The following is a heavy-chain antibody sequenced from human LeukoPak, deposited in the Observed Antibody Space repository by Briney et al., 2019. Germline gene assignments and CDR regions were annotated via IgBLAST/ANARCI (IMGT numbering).Heavy chain of an antibody. CDR3: AKDRIVGATARLFDY. Sequence: GGSLRLSCAASGFTFTSYAMSWVRQAPGKGLEWVSAISGSDDSTYYADSVKGRFTISRDNSKNTLYLQMNSLRAEDTAVYYCAKDRIVGATARLFDYWGQGTLVTVSS. CDR2: ISGSDDST. J-gene: IGHJ4*02. V-gene: IGHV3-23*01. D-gene: IGHD1-26*01. CDR1: GFTFTSYA.